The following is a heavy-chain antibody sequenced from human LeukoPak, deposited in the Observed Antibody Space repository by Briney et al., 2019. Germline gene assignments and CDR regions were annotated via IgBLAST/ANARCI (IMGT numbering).Heavy chain of an antibody. CDR3: ARTRGYGGNSPRAFDI. CDR2: ILYSGST. V-gene: IGHV4-59*01. Sequence: ASETLALPCTVSCGPINGYFWSWVRQPPGKGVEGVAYILYSGSTNYNPSLKSRVTISVDTSKHQFSLMLTSVTAADTAVYYCARTRGYGGNSPRAFDIWGQGTMVTVSS. J-gene: IGHJ3*02. CDR1: CGPINGYF. D-gene: IGHD4-23*01.